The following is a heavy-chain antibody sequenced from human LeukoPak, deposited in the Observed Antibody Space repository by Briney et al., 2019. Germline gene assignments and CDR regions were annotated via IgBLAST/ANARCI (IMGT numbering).Heavy chain of an antibody. D-gene: IGHD6-6*01. CDR1: GGSFSGYY. Sequence: PSETLSLTCAVYGGSFSGYYWSWIRQPPGKGLEWIGEINHSGSTNYNPSLKSRVTISVDTSKSQFSLKLSSVTAADTAVYYCARSIAARPIYYYGMDVWGQGTTVTVSS. V-gene: IGHV4-34*01. CDR3: ARSIAARPIYYYGMDV. J-gene: IGHJ6*02. CDR2: INHSGST.